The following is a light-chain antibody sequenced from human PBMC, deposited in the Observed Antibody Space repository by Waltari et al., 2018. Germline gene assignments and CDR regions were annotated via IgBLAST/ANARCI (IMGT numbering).Light chain of an antibody. J-gene: IGKJ2*01. CDR3: MQRLEFPYT. CDR2: TLA. V-gene: IGKV2-40*01. Sequence: DIVMTQTPLSLPVTPGEPASISCRSSQSLINSDDGYTYLDGFLQKPGQSPQLLIYTLAYRASGVPDRFSGTGSGSNFSLKISRVEAEDVGVYYCMQRLEFPYTFGQGTRLDMK. CDR1: QSLINSDDGYTY.